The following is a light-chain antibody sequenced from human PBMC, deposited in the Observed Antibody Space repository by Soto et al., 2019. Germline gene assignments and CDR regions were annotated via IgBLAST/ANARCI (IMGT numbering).Light chain of an antibody. CDR1: SSNIGAGYD. V-gene: IGLV1-40*01. J-gene: IGLJ1*01. CDR2: GNN. Sequence: QSVLTQPPSVSGAPGQRVTISCTGRSSNIGAGYDVHWYQQLPGTAPKLLIYGNNNRPSGVPDRFSGSKSGTSASLAITGLQAEDEADYYCQSYDSSLSAHYVFGTGTKVTVL. CDR3: QSYDSSLSAHYV.